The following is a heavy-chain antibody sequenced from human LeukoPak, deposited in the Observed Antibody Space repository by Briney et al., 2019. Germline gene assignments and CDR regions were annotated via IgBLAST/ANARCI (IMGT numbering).Heavy chain of an antibody. J-gene: IGHJ6*02. CDR1: GGSFSGYY. D-gene: IGHD6-19*01. Sequence: PSETLSLTCAVYGGSFSGYYWSWIRQPPGKGLEWIGEINHSGSTNYNPSLKSRVTISVDTSKNQFSLKLSSVTAADTAVYYCARGAGNPIHSSGWYARYGMDVWGQGTTVTVSS. V-gene: IGHV4-34*01. CDR2: INHSGST. CDR3: ARGAGNPIHSSGWYARYGMDV.